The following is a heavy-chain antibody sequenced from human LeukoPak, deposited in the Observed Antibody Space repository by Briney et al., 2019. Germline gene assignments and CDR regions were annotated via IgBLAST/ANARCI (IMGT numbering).Heavy chain of an antibody. D-gene: IGHD4-17*01. Sequence: GGSLRLSCAASGFTFSSYAMSWVRQAPGKGLEWVSAISGSGGSTYYADSVKGRFTISRDDGDDTVDLQVNNLRVEDTAIYYCAKFWGDYPPFHIWGQGVLVSVSS. CDR2: ISGSGGST. J-gene: IGHJ4*02. V-gene: IGHV3-23*01. CDR1: GFTFSSYA. CDR3: AKFWGDYPPFHI.